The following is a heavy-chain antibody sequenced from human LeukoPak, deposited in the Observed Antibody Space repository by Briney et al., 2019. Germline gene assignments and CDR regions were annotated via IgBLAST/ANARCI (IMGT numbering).Heavy chain of an antibody. CDR3: ARDLVTIHGALDI. CDR1: GFTFSIYS. Sequence: AGGSLRLSCAASGFTFSIYSMNWVRQAPGKGLEWVSHISSRSSSTYYADSVKGRFTISRDNVKNLLYLQMNGLRAEDTALYYCARDLVTIHGALDIWGQGTMVTVSS. CDR2: ISSRSSST. V-gene: IGHV3-48*01. D-gene: IGHD5-24*01. J-gene: IGHJ3*02.